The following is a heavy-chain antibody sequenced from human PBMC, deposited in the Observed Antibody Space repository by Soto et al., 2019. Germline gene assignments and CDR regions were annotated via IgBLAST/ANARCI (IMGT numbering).Heavy chain of an antibody. D-gene: IGHD6-13*01. Sequence: ASVKVSCKASGYTFTSYGISWVRQAPGQGLEWMGWISAYNGNTNYAQKLQGRVTMTTDTSTSTAYMELRSLRSDDTAVYYCARDYSRSFPYYYGMDVWGQGTTVTVSS. CDR3: ARDYSRSFPYYYGMDV. CDR2: ISAYNGNT. CDR1: GYTFTSYG. V-gene: IGHV1-18*04. J-gene: IGHJ6*02.